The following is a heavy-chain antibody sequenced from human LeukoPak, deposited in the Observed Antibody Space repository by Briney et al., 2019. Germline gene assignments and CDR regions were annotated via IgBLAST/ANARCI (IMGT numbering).Heavy chain of an antibody. V-gene: IGHV4-34*01. CDR3: ARGGESNKDFDY. J-gene: IGHJ4*02. Sequence: PSETLSLTCAVYGGSFSGYYWSWIRQPPGKGLEWIGEINHSGSTNYNPSLKSRVTTSVDASKNQFSLKLSSVTAADTAVYYCARGGESNKDFDYWGQGTLVTVSS. CDR1: GGSFSGYY. CDR2: INHSGST. D-gene: IGHD3-10*01.